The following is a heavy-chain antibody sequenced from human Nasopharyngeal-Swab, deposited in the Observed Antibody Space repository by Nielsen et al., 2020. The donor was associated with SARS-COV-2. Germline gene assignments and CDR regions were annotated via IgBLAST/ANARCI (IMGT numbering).Heavy chain of an antibody. Sequence: SETLSLTCTVSGCSISSYSWSWIRQPPGKGLEWIGYIYYSGSTNYNPSLKSRVTISVDTSKNQFSLKLSSVTAADTAVYYCARESPAAGTAFDIWGQGTMVTVSS. CDR2: IYYSGST. V-gene: IGHV4-59*13. D-gene: IGHD6-13*01. J-gene: IGHJ3*02. CDR3: ARESPAAGTAFDI. CDR1: GCSISSYS.